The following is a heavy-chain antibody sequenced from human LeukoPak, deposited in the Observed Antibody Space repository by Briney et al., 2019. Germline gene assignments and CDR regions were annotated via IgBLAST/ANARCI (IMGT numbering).Heavy chain of an antibody. CDR1: GFTFSNAW. D-gene: IGHD2-2*01. CDR2: IKHDGTEK. J-gene: IGHJ5*02. CDR3: ARDWKSGSTRPYNWFDP. Sequence: PGGSLRLSCAASGFTFSNAWMSWVRQVPGKGLEWVAHIKHDGTEKYYVDSVKGRFTISRDNAKNSLYLQMDSLRAEDTAVYYCARDWKSGSTRPYNWFDPWGQGTLVTVSS. V-gene: IGHV3-7*01.